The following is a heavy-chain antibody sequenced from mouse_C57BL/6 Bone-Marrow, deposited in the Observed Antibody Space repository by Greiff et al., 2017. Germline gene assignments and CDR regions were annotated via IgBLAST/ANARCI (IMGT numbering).Heavy chain of an antibody. CDR3: GGDYGSSSFAY. CDR1: GFTFNTYA. Sequence: GGGLVQPKGSLKLSCAASGFTFNTYAMHWVRQAPGKGLEWVARIRSKSSNYATYYADSVKDRFTISRDDSESMLYLQMNNLKTEDTAMDYCGGDYGSSSFAYWGQGTLVTVSA. CDR2: IRSKSSNYAT. D-gene: IGHD1-1*01. J-gene: IGHJ3*01. V-gene: IGHV10-3*01.